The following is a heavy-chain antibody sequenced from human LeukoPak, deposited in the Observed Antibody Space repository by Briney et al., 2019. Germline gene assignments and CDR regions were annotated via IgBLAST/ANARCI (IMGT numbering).Heavy chain of an antibody. V-gene: IGHV4-30-4*01. Sequence: SETLSLTCTVSGGSISSGDYYWSWIRQPPGKGLVWIAYMYYIGSTYYNPSLKSRVPMSADTSKNQLSLKLSSVTAADTAVYYCARPYYYDSRIAPWGQGILVTVSS. CDR1: GGSISSGDYY. D-gene: IGHD3-22*01. J-gene: IGHJ5*02. CDR3: ARPYYYDSRIAP. CDR2: MYYIGST.